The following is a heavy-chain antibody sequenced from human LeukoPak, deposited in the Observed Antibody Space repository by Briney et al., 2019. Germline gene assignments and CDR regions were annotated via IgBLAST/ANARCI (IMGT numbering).Heavy chain of an antibody. CDR1: GGSISRNY. V-gene: IGHV4-59*01. CDR2: IYYSGST. J-gene: IGHJ5*02. D-gene: IGHD2-21*01. CDR3: ATTYSRSGDDWFDP. Sequence: SETLSLTCTVSGGSISRNYWSWIRKSPGRGLEWVGYIYYSGSTHYNPSLKSRVTMSIDTSRNKFSLKLSSATAADTAIYYCATTYSRSGDDWFDPWGQGILVTVSS.